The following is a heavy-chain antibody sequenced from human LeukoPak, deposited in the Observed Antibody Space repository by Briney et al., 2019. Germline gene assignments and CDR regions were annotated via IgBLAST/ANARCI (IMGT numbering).Heavy chain of an antibody. J-gene: IGHJ4*02. CDR2: ISYDGSNK. V-gene: IGHV3-30*03. Sequence: GRSLRLSCAASGFTFSSYAMHWVRQAPGKGLEWVAIISYDGSNKFYADSVKGRFTISRDYSKNTLYLEMNSLRTEDTAVYYCARITCSSSSCYSQRFDYWGQGTLVTVSS. D-gene: IGHD2-2*01. CDR3: ARITCSSSSCYSQRFDY. CDR1: GFTFSSYA.